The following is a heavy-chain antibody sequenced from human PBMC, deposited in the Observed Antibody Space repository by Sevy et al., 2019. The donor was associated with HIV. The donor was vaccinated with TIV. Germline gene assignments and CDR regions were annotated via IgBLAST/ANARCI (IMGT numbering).Heavy chain of an antibody. Sequence: GGSLRLSCAASGFNFSGAAMFWVRQASGKGLEWLGRIRSKANTYATVYGASVKGRVIISRHDSKNTTYLQMNSLKTEDTAIYWWTAGDLGRFDYWGRGSMVTVSS. CDR3: TAGDLGRFDY. CDR2: IRSKANTYAT. D-gene: IGHD3-16*01. CDR1: GFNFSGAA. J-gene: IGHJ4*02. V-gene: IGHV3-73*01.